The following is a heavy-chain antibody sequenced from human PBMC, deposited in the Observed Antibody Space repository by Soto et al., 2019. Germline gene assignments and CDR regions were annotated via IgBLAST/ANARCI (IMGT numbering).Heavy chain of an antibody. V-gene: IGHV1-69*15. J-gene: IGHJ6*02. CDR2: IIPIFGTA. CDR1: GGTFSSYA. D-gene: IGHD6-6*01. CDR3: ARDERYSSSSTVSYGMDV. Sequence: CQASGGTFSSYAISWVRQAPGQGLEWMGRIIPIFGTANYAQKFQGRVTITADESTSTAYMELSSLRSEDTAVYYCARDERYSSSSTVSYGMDVWGQGTTVTVSS.